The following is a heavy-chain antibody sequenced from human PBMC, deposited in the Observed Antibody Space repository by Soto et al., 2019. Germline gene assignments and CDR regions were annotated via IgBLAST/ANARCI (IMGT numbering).Heavy chain of an antibody. CDR3: VSWVSAHFDY. Sequence: VGSLRLSFSAAGFTFYNYAMYWVRQAPGKGLEWVSSIDYDGVNKYYADSVKGRVTFSRDNSRNTLYLQMNSLRADDTAVDYCVSWVSAHFDYWGQGTLVTVSS. CDR1: GFTFYNYA. J-gene: IGHJ4*02. V-gene: IGHV3-23*01. D-gene: IGHD2-8*01. CDR2: IDYDGVNK.